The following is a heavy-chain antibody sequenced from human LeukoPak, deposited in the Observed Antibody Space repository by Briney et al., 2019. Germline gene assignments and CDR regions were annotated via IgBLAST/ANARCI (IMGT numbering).Heavy chain of an antibody. J-gene: IGHJ6*03. Sequence: PGGSLRLSCAASGFTISSYWMSWLRQAPGKGLEWVVNINQDGSEKYFVDSVKGRFTISRDIAKNSLYLQMNSLRAEDTAVYYCARDRPQQWLIRGQRGYYYYMDVWGKGTTVTISS. V-gene: IGHV3-7*01. CDR2: INQDGSEK. D-gene: IGHD6-19*01. CDR1: GFTISSYW. CDR3: ARDRPQQWLIRGQRGYYYYMDV.